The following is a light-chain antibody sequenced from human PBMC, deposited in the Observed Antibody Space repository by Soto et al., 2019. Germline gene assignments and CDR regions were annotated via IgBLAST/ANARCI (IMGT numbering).Light chain of an antibody. V-gene: IGKV3-20*01. CDR2: GAS. CDR3: QQYGSTYT. J-gene: IGKJ2*01. Sequence: EIVLTQSPGTLSLSPGERATLSCRASQSVSSSTLAWYQQKPGQAPRLLIYGASSRATGIPDRFSGSGSGTDFTLTISRLEPEDFAVYYCQQYGSTYTFGQGNKLESK. CDR1: QSVSSST.